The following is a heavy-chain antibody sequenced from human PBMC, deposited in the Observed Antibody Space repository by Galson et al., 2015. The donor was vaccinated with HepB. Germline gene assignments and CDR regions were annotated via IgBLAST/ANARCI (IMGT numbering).Heavy chain of an antibody. CDR1: GDSVSSNSAA. D-gene: IGHD3-22*01. J-gene: IGHJ6*02. CDR3: ARDSYYYGSSGYPPRNYYYGMDV. CDR2: TYYRSKWYN. Sequence: CAISGDSVSSNSAAWNWIRQSPSRGLEWLGRTYYRSKWYNDYAVSVKSRITINPDTSKNQFSLQLNSVTPEDTAVYYCARDSYYYGSSGYPPRNYYYGMDVWGQGTTVTVSS. V-gene: IGHV6-1*01.